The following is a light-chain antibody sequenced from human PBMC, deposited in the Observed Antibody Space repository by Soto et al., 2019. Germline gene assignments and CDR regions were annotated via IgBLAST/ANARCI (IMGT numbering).Light chain of an antibody. CDR2: GAS. J-gene: IGKJ2*01. V-gene: IGKV3-20*01. CDR1: QSVSSGY. Sequence: ETVMTQSLGTLSLSPGERATFSCRASQSVSSGYLAWYQQKPGQAPRLLIFGASNRATGIPDRFTGSGSGTDFTLTISRLEPEDFAVYYCQQYGISQNTFGQGTKLEIK. CDR3: QQYGISQNT.